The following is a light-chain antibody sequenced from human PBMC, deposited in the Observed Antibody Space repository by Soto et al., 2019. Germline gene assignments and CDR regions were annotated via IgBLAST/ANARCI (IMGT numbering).Light chain of an antibody. CDR1: TSDVGGYNY. J-gene: IGLJ2*01. V-gene: IGLV2-11*01. Sequence: QSALTQPRSVSGSPGQSVTISCTGTTSDVGGYNYVSWYQQHPGRAPKLIISDVNKRPSGVPDRFSGSKSGNTAPLTISGLQAEDEADYYCCSYAGTYSIFGGGTKLTVL. CDR3: CSYAGTYSI. CDR2: DVN.